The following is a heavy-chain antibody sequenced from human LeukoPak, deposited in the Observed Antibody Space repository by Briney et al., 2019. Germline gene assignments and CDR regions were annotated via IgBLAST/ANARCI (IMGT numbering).Heavy chain of an antibody. CDR3: ARHVAGAVFPVDY. V-gene: IGHV4-39*01. CDR2: IYYAERT. J-gene: IGHJ4*02. CDR1: GFTVSNNY. D-gene: IGHD2/OR15-2a*01. Sequence: PGGSLRLSCAASGFTVSNNYMSWVRQAPGKGLEWIASIYYAERTYCNPSLKSRVTISVDTSKNEFSLKLSSVTAADTAVYYCARHVAGAVFPVDYWGQGTLGTV.